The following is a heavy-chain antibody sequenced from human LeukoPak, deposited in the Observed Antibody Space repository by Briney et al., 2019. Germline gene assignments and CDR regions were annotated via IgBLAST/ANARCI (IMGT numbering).Heavy chain of an antibody. CDR1: GGSFSGYY. D-gene: IGHD6-13*01. CDR3: ARLPGVAAAGTVAYYYYMDV. V-gene: IGHV4-34*01. J-gene: IGHJ6*03. CDR2: IYYSGST. Sequence: SETLSLTCAVYGGSFSGYYWSWIRQPPGKGLEWIGRIYYSGSTYYNPSLKSRVTISVDTSKKQFSLKLSSVTAADTAVYYCARLPGVAAAGTVAYYYYMDVWGKGTTVTISS.